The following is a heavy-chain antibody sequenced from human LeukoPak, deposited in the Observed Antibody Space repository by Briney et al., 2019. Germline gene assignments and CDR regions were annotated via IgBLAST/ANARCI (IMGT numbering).Heavy chain of an antibody. CDR2: ISAYNSNT. Sequence: ASVKVSCKPSGYTLTSYGISWVRQAPGQGLEWIGWISAYNSNTNYAQKLQGRVTMTTDTSTSTAYMELRSLRSDHTAVYYCARGSLWFGQLGVDDYWGQGTLVTVSS. CDR3: ARGSLWFGQLGVDDY. D-gene: IGHD3-10*01. CDR1: GYTLTSYG. J-gene: IGHJ4*02. V-gene: IGHV1-18*01.